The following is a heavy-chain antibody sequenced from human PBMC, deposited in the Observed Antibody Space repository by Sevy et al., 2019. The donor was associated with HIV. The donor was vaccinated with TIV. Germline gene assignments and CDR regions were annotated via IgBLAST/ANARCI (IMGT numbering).Heavy chain of an antibody. V-gene: IGHV3-53*01. Sequence: GGSLRLSCAASGFTVSSNYMSWVRQAPGKGLEWVSIIFSGGGTYYADSVQGRFTISRDNSKNMVYLQMNSLRAEDTAVFYYARGATFYSDSSGRVLSVLGAFDIWGRGTMVTVSS. D-gene: IGHD3-22*01. CDR3: ARGATFYSDSSGRVLSVLGAFDI. CDR1: GFTVSSNY. J-gene: IGHJ3*02. CDR2: IFSGGGT.